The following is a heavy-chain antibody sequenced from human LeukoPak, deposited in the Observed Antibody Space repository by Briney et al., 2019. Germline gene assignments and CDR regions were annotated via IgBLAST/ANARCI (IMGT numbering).Heavy chain of an antibody. CDR3: ARGYYYDSSGCFDY. D-gene: IGHD3-22*01. J-gene: IGHJ4*02. V-gene: IGHV1-8*03. Sequence: ASVKVSCKASGYTFTSYDINWVRQATGQGLEWMGWMNPNSGNTGYAQKFQGRVTITRNTSISTAYMELSSLRSEDTAVYYCARGYYYDSSGCFDYWGQGTLVTVSS. CDR1: GYTFTSYD. CDR2: MNPNSGNT.